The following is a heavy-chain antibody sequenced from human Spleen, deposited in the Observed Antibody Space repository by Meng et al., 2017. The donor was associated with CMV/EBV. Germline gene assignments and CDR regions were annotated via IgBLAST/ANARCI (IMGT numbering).Heavy chain of an antibody. V-gene: IGHV4-39*07. CDR2: IYYSGST. J-gene: IGHJ4*02. D-gene: IGHD3-9*01. Sequence: SETLSLTCTVSGGSISSSSYYWGWIRQPPGKGLEWIGSIYYSGSTYYNPSLKSRVTISVDTSKNQFSLKLSSVTAADTAVYYCARGSLAGYYFRFDYWGQGTLVTVSS. CDR1: GGSISSSSYY. CDR3: ARGSLAGYYFRFDY.